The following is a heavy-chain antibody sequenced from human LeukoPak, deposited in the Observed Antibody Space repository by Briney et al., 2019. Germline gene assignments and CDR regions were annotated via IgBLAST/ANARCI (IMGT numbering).Heavy chain of an antibody. D-gene: IGHD5-24*01. CDR1: GGSFSSHY. Sequence: PSETLSLTCTVSGGSFSSHYWSWLRQPPGKGLEWIGYIYYSGSTNYNPSLKTRATISVDTSKNQFSLKLSSATAADTAVYYCARGRWLQLRAYYFDYWGQGTLVTVSS. V-gene: IGHV4-59*11. CDR3: ARGRWLQLRAYYFDY. J-gene: IGHJ4*02. CDR2: IYYSGST.